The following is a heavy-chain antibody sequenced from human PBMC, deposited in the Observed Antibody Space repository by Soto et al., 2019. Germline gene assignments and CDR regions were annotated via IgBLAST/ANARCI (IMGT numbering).Heavy chain of an antibody. V-gene: IGHV4-31*03. CDR1: GGSISSGGYY. CDR3: ASRGYSYGFSLGMDV. J-gene: IGHJ6*02. D-gene: IGHD5-18*01. Sequence: QVQLQESGPGLVKPSQTLSLTCTVSGGSISSGGYYWSWIRQHPGKGLEWIGYIYYSGSTYYNPSLKSRVTISVDTSKNQFSLKLSSVTAADTAGYYCASRGYSYGFSLGMDVWGQGTTVTVSS. CDR2: IYYSGST.